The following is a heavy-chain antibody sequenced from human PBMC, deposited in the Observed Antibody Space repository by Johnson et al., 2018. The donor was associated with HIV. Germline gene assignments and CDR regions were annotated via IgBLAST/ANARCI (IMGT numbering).Heavy chain of an antibody. CDR3: ALDRYCSSTSCRADNDAFDI. CDR1: GFTFSSYG. Sequence: QVQLVESGGGVVQPGGSLRLSCAASGFTFSSYGMHWVRQAPGKGLEWVAFIRYDGSNKYYVDSVKGRFTISSANAKDSLYLQMNSLRAEDTAVYYCALDRYCSSTSCRADNDAFDIWGQGTMVTVSS. J-gene: IGHJ3*02. CDR2: IRYDGSNK. V-gene: IGHV3-30*02. D-gene: IGHD2-2*01.